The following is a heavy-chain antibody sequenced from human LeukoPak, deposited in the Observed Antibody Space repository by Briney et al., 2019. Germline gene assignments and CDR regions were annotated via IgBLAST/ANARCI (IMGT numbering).Heavy chain of an antibody. CDR3: AAYGGGYYYYMDV. Sequence: GGSLRLSCAASGFTFSSYAMSWVRQAPGKGLEWVSAISGSGGSTYYADSVKGRFTISRDNSKNTLYLQMNSLRAEDTAVYYCAAYGGGYYYYMDVWGKGTTVTVSS. J-gene: IGHJ6*03. CDR1: GFTFSSYA. CDR2: ISGSGGST. D-gene: IGHD3-10*01. V-gene: IGHV3-23*01.